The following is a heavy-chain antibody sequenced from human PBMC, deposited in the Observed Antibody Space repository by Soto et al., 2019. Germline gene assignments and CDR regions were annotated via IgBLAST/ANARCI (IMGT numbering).Heavy chain of an antibody. CDR1: GGSISSSSYD. CDR2: IYYCGST. D-gene: IGHD6-25*01. J-gene: IGHJ5*02. Sequence: SETVSLTGTVSGGSISSSSYDWGWIRNPPGKGLQWLGSIYYCGSTYCNPSPKCRDTIPVATSKNQFSLTPSSGTIADTALYYCASPQFRQVSGGWLDLCGQGTLVTVSS. CDR3: ASPQFRQVSGGWLDL. V-gene: IGHV4-39*01.